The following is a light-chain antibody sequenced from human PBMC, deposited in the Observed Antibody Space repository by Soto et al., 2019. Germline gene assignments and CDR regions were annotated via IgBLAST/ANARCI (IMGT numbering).Light chain of an antibody. CDR3: HQYNKWPPIT. Sequence: EIVMTQSPATLSVSPGDRATLSCRASHSVRSDLAWYQQKPGQSPRLLIFDASTRATGIPARFSGSGSGTGFTLTISNLQSEDFAVYYCHQYNKWPPITFGQGTRLEIK. CDR2: DAS. CDR1: HSVRSD. J-gene: IGKJ5*01. V-gene: IGKV3-15*01.